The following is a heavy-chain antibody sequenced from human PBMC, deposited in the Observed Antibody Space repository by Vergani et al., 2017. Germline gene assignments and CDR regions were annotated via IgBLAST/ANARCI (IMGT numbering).Heavy chain of an antibody. CDR3: AGDPRGYGGDPADYSYGMDV. CDR2: IIPVLGKT. CDR1: GATFRSNT. D-gene: IGHD2-21*02. J-gene: IGHJ6*02. V-gene: IGHV1-69*08. Sequence: QVQLVQSGAEVKKPGSSVKVSCKASGATFRSNTISWVRQVPGQGLEWMGRIIPVLGKTKYAQDFQGRLTITADTSTSTAYMELTSLRSQDTAVYYCAGDPRGYGGDPADYSYGMDVGGQGGTVTVSS.